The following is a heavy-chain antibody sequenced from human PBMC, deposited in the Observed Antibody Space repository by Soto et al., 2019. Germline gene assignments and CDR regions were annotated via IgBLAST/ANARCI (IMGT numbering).Heavy chain of an antibody. J-gene: IGHJ6*03. D-gene: IGHD2-21*02. CDR1: GFTFSSYS. Sequence: EVQLVESGGGLVQPGGSLRLSCAASGFTFSSYSMNWVRQAPGKGLEWVSYISSSSSTIYYADSVKGRFTISRDNAKNSLYLQMNGLRAEDTAVYYCARDLAVTPYYYYYYMDVWGKGTTVTVSS. CDR2: ISSSSSTI. V-gene: IGHV3-48*01. CDR3: ARDLAVTPYYYYYYMDV.